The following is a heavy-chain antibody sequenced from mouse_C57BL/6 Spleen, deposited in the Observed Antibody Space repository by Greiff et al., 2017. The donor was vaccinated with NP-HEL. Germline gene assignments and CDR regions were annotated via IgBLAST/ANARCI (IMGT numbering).Heavy chain of an antibody. CDR1: GYAFSSSW. D-gene: IGHD1-1*01. J-gene: IGHJ4*01. V-gene: IGHV1-82*01. CDR3: ARSPTTVVGGGAMDY. Sequence: VQLQQSGPELVKPGASVKISCKASGYAFSSSWMNWVKQRPGKGLEWIGRIYPGDGDTNYNGKFKGKATLTADKSSSTAYMQLSSLTSEDSAVYVCARSPTTVVGGGAMDYWGQGTSVTVSS. CDR2: IYPGDGDT.